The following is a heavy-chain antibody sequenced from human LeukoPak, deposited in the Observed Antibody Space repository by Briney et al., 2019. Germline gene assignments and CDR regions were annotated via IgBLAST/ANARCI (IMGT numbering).Heavy chain of an antibody. J-gene: IGHJ4*02. CDR2: ISAYNGNT. D-gene: IGHD6-13*01. Sequence: ASVTVSCKASGYTFTSYDISWVRQAPGQGLEWMGWISAYNGNTNYAQKLQGRVTITTDTSTSTAYMELRSLRSDDSAVYFCARVPIPPYSSSWYQPFDYWGQGTLVTVSS. CDR3: ARVPIPPYSSSWYQPFDY. CDR1: GYTFTSYD. V-gene: IGHV1-18*01.